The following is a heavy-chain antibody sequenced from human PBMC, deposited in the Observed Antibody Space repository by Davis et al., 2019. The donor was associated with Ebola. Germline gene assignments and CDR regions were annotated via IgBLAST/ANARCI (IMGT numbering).Heavy chain of an antibody. CDR3: AKSGLSFGVVKYHYGMDV. J-gene: IGHJ6*04. Sequence: GESLKISCAASGFTFSSYWMHCVRQAPGKVLVWVSAISGSGGSTYYADSVKGRFTISRDNSKKTLYLQMNSLRAEDTAVYYCAKSGLSFGVVKYHYGMDVWGKGTTVTVSS. CDR1: GFTFSSYW. CDR2: ISGSGGST. D-gene: IGHD3-3*01. V-gene: IGHV3-23*01.